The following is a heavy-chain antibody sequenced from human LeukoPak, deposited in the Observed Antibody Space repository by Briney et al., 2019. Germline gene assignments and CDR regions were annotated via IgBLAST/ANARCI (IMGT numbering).Heavy chain of an antibody. Sequence: ASVKVSCKASGYTFTSYDINWVRQATGQGLEWMGWMNPNSGNTGYAQKFQGRVTMTRNTSISTAYMELSSLRSDDTAVYYCARGAPYYYDSSGYYYVGAFDIWGQGTMVTVSS. CDR1: GYTFTSYD. J-gene: IGHJ3*02. CDR3: ARGAPYYYDSSGYYYVGAFDI. V-gene: IGHV1-8*01. CDR2: MNPNSGNT. D-gene: IGHD3-22*01.